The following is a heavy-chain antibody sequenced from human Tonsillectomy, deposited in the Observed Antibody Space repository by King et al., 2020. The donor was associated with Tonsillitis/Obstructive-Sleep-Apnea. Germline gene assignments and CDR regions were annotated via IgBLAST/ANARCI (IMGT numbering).Heavy chain of an antibody. CDR3: ARDRNLGYNYGLSYYYFYGMDV. D-gene: IGHD5-18*01. J-gene: IGHJ6*02. CDR2: ISYDGSNK. CDR1: KFTFSSYA. Sequence: VQLVESGGDVVQPGRSLRLSCAASKFTFSSYAMHWVRQAPGKGLEWVAVISYDGSNKYYADSVKGRFTISRDNSKSTLYLKMNSLRAEDTAVYYCARDRNLGYNYGLSYYYFYGMDVWGQGTTVTVSS. V-gene: IGHV3-30*04.